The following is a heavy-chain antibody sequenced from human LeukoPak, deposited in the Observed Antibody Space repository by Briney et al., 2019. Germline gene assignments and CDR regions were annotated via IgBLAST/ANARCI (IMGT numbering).Heavy chain of an antibody. D-gene: IGHD5-12*01. V-gene: IGHV1-2*02. CDR1: GYTFTDYY. CDR2: INPNSGGT. Sequence: ASVKVSCKASGYTFTDYYMLWVRQAPGQGPEWMGWINPNSGGTNYAQNFKGRVTMTRDTSISTAYMELNSLTSDDNAVYYCARDLPKTGYVGASDIWGQGTMVTVSS. J-gene: IGHJ3*02. CDR3: ARDLPKTGYVGASDI.